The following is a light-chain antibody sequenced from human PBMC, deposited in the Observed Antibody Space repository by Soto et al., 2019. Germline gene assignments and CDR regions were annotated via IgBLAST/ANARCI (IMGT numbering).Light chain of an antibody. CDR3: QQYYSSAPPWT. CDR1: QSISTW. J-gene: IGKJ1*01. Sequence: DIQMTQSPSTLSAFVGDRLTITCRASQSISTWLAWYQQKPGKAPKLLIYDASSLKSGVPSRFSGSGSGTEFTLTISSLQTDDFATYYCQQYYSSAPPWTFGQGTKVDIK. V-gene: IGKV1-5*01. CDR2: DAS.